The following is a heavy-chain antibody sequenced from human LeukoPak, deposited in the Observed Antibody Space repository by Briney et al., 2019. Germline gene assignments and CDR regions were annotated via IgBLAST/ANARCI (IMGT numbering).Heavy chain of an antibody. CDR2: IKSKTDGGTT. CDR3: TGDSSGYYYDAFDI. Sequence: PGGSLRLSCAASGFTFSSYAMSWVRQAPGKGLEWVGRIKSKTDGGTTDYAAPVKGRFTISRDDSKNTLYLQMNSLKTEDTAVYYCTGDSSGYYYDAFDIWGQGTMVTVSS. CDR1: GFTFSSYA. V-gene: IGHV3-15*01. D-gene: IGHD3-22*01. J-gene: IGHJ3*02.